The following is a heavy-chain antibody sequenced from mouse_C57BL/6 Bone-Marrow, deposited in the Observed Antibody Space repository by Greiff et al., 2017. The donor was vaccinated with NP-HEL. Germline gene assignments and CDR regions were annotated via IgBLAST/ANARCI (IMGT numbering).Heavy chain of an antibody. CDR1: GYTFTSYW. V-gene: IGHV1-64*01. Sequence: QVQLQQPGAELVKPGASVKLSCKASGYTFTSYWMHWVKQRPGQGLEWIGMIHPNSGSTNYNEKFKSKATLTVDKSSSTAYMQLSSLTSEDSAVYYCASRYGNHAWFAYWGQGTLVTVSA. J-gene: IGHJ3*01. CDR3: ASRYGNHAWFAY. D-gene: IGHD2-1*01. CDR2: IHPNSGST.